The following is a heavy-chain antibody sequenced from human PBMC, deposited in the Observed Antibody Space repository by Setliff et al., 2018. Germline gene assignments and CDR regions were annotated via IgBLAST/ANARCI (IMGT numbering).Heavy chain of an antibody. J-gene: IGHJ6*02. Sequence: SETLSLTCTVSGGSISTHYWGWFRQPAGKGLEWVGRIYTDGTTNYNPSLKSRVSISADTSMNHFSLRMTSVSAADTAVYYCAKEHVVISFVTNTHHHYGMDVWGQGTTVTVSS. CDR1: GGSISTHY. D-gene: IGHD2-8*01. CDR3: AKEHVVISFVTNTHHHYGMDV. CDR2: IYTDGTT. V-gene: IGHV4-4*07.